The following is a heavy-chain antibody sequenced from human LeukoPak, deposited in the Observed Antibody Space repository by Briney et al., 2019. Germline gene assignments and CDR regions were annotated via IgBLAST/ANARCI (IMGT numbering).Heavy chain of an antibody. CDR3: ATEDIVVVPAAIHDYYYYMDV. J-gene: IGHJ6*03. CDR1: GFTFSSYA. CDR2: ISSNGGST. D-gene: IGHD2-2*01. V-gene: IGHV3-64*01. Sequence: GGSLRLSCAASGFTFSSYAMHWVRQAPGKGLEYVSAISSNGGSTYYANSVKGRFTISRDNSKNTLYLQMNSLRAEDTAVYYCATEDIVVVPAAIHDYYYYMDVWGKGTTVTVSS.